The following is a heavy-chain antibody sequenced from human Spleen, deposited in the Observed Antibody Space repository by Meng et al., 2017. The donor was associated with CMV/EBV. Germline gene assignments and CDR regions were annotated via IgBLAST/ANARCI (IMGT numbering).Heavy chain of an antibody. CDR1: GGSFSGYY. Sequence: LNGAVYGGSFSGYYWSWIRQPPGKGLEWIGEINHSGSTNYNPSLKSRVTISVDTSKNQFSLKLSSVTAADTAVYYCARGSGITGTVDYWGQGTLVTVSS. V-gene: IGHV4-34*01. CDR2: INHSGST. CDR3: ARGSGITGTVDY. J-gene: IGHJ4*02. D-gene: IGHD1-7*01.